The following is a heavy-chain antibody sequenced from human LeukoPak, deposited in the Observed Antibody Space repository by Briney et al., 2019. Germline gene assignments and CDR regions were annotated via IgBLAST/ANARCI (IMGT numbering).Heavy chain of an antibody. CDR1: GFTFSNSW. D-gene: IGHD3-22*01. CDR2: INADGRST. V-gene: IGHV3-74*01. J-gene: IGHJ4*02. CDR3: ARGGFYYLDY. Sequence: GGSLRLSCAASGFTFSNSWMHWVRQAPGKGLVWVSRINADGRSTSYADSVKGRFTVSRDNAKNTLYLQMNSLRDEDTAVYHCARGGFYYLDYWGQGSLVTVSS.